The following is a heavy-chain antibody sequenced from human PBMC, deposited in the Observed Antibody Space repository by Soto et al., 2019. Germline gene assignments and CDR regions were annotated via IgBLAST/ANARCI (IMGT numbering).Heavy chain of an antibody. CDR2: IWYDGSIK. CDR1: GFTFSDYG. V-gene: IGHV3-33*01. D-gene: IGHD1-26*01. CDR3: TRGGIVDPIGFDY. J-gene: IGHJ4*02. Sequence: GGSLRLSCAASGFTFSDYGMHWVRQAPGKGLEWVAVIWYDGSIKYYGDSVKGRFTISRDNSKNTLYLQMNSLRAEDTAVYYCTRGGIVDPIGFDYWGQGSLVTVSS.